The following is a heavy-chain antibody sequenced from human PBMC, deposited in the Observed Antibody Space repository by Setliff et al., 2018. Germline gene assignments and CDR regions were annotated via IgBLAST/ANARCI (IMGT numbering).Heavy chain of an antibody. V-gene: IGHV3-48*04. CDR3: ATEERGENGMDV. D-gene: IGHD3-16*01. CDR2: ISSSSSTT. J-gene: IGHJ6*02. CDR1: GFTFSSYS. Sequence: GGSLRLSCAASGFTFSSYSMNWVRQAPGKGLEWVSYISSSSSTTYYADSVKGRFTISRDNAKNSLYLQMNSLRAEDTAVYYCATEERGENGMDVWGQGTTVTVSS.